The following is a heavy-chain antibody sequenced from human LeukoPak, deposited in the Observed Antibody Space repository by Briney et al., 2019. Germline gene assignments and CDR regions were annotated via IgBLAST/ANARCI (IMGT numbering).Heavy chain of an antibody. Sequence: GRSLRLSCAASGFTFSVYSMNWVRQAPGKGLEWVSYISPSSDTIYYADSVKGRFTVSRDNAKNSLYLQMNSLRAEDTAMYYCARYRQMAAAGPYYFDYWGQGTLVTVSS. CDR1: GFTFSVYS. CDR3: ARYRQMAAAGPYYFDY. CDR2: ISPSSDTI. V-gene: IGHV3-48*01. J-gene: IGHJ4*02. D-gene: IGHD6-13*01.